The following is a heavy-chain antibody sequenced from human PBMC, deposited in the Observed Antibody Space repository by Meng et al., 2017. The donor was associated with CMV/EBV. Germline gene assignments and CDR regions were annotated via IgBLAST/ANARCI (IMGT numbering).Heavy chain of an antibody. V-gene: IGHV3-15*01. D-gene: IGHD3-22*01. CDR3: TTEAVYYDSSGYSTIIDY. J-gene: IGHJ4*02. CDR1: GFTFSNAW. CDR2: IKSKTDGGTT. Sequence: GESLKISCAASGFTFSNAWMSWVRQAPGKGLEWVGRIKSKTDGGTTDYAAPVKGRFTISRDDSKNTLYLQMNRLKTEDTAVYYCTTEAVYYDSSGYSTIIDYWGQGTLVTVSS.